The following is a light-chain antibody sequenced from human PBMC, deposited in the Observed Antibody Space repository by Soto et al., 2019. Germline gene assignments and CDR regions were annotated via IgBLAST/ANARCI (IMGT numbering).Light chain of an antibody. CDR1: QSVSRY. J-gene: IGKJ2*01. V-gene: IGKV3-11*01. CDR3: QQCSNWPPVYT. CDR2: EAS. Sequence: EIVLTQSPATLSLSPGERATLSCRASQSVSRYLAWYQQKPGQAPRLLIYEASNRAAGIPARFSGSGSGTDFTLTISSLEPEYYAVYDCQQCSNWPPVYTFGQGTKLEIE.